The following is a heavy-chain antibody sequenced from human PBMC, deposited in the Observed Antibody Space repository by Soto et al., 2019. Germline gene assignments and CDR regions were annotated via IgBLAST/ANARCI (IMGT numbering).Heavy chain of an antibody. D-gene: IGHD5-18*01. V-gene: IGHV4-61*01. CDR3: ARGLSGYSYGYFDY. CDR1: GGSVSSGSYY. Sequence: QVQLQESGPGLVKPSETLSLTCTVSGGSVSSGSYYWSWIRQPPGKGLEWIGYIYYSGSTNYNPSLKSRVTISVDTSKNQFSLKLSSETAADTAVYYCARGLSGYSYGYFDYWGQGTLVTVSS. CDR2: IYYSGST. J-gene: IGHJ4*02.